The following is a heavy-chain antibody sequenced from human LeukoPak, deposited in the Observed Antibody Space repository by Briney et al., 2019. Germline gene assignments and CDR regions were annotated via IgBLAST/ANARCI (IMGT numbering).Heavy chain of an antibody. Sequence: TSETLSLTCTVSGGSISSYYWSWIRQPPGKGLEWIGYIYTSGSTNYNPSLKSRITMSVDTSKNQFSMKLSSVTAADTAVYYCPRHNLYYYYYYMDVWGKGTTVTVSS. J-gene: IGHJ6*03. V-gene: IGHV4-4*09. CDR2: IYTSGST. CDR3: PRHNLYYYYYYMDV. CDR1: GGSISSYY.